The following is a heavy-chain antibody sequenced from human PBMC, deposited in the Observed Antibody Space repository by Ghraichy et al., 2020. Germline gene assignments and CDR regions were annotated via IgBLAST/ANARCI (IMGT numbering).Heavy chain of an antibody. CDR2: ISSSSSTI. Sequence: SCAASGFTFSSYSMNWVRQAPGKGLEWVSYISSSSSTIYYADSVKGRFTISRDNAKNSLYLQMNSLRDEDTAVYYCARDRGEVVAASALDYWGQGTLVTVSS. J-gene: IGHJ4*02. CDR1: GFTFSSYS. V-gene: IGHV3-48*02. CDR3: ARDRGEVVAASALDY. D-gene: IGHD2-15*01.